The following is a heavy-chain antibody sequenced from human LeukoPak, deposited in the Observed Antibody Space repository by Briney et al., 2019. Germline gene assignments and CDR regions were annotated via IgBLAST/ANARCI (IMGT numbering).Heavy chain of an antibody. CDR2: INNSGST. Sequence: SETLSLTCTVSGGSISGNNYYWGWIRQPPGKGLEWIGSINNSGSTCYNPSLKSRVTISVDTSKNQFSLKLTSVTAADTAVYYCARKEWVPYYFDYWGQGTLVTVSS. V-gene: IGHV4-39*07. CDR3: ARKEWVPYYFDY. CDR1: GGSISGNNYY. D-gene: IGHD3-3*01. J-gene: IGHJ4*02.